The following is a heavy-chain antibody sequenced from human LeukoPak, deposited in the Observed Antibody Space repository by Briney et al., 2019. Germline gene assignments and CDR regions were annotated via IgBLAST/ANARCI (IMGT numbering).Heavy chain of an antibody. CDR1: GFTFSSYE. V-gene: IGHV3-48*03. CDR3: ARQGDRYFDY. Sequence: GGSLRLSCAASGFTFSSYEMNWVRQAPGKGLEWVSYISSSGSTIYYADSVKGRFTISRDNAKNSLYLQMNSLRPEDTAVYYCARQGDRYFDYWGQGTLVTASS. D-gene: IGHD3-16*01. CDR2: ISSSGSTI. J-gene: IGHJ4*02.